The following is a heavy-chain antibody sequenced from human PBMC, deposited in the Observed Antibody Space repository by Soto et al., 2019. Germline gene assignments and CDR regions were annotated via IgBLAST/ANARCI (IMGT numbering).Heavy chain of an antibody. V-gene: IGHV1-18*01. J-gene: IGHJ6*02. CDR3: ARVDIYYYYGMDV. CDR2: ISAYNGNT. Sequence: ASVKVSCKASGYTFTSYGISWVRPAPGQRQEWMGWISAYNGNTNYAQKLQGRVTMTTDTSTSTAYKELRSLRSDDTAVYYCARVDIYYYYGMDVWGQGTTVIVSS. CDR1: GYTFTSYG.